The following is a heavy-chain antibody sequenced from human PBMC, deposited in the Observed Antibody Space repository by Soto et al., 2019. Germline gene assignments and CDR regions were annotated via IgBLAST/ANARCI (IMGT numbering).Heavy chain of an antibody. V-gene: IGHV3-7*01. J-gene: IGHJ6*02. CDR1: GFTFSSYW. CDR3: ARDLSGRADV. Sequence: GGSLRLSCAASGFTFSSYWMSWVRQAPGKGLEWVANIKQDGSEKYYVDSVKGRFSIFRDNAKKTLYLQMNSLSAEDSAVYYCARDLSGRADVWRQGTTVTVSS. D-gene: IGHD3-10*01. CDR2: IKQDGSEK.